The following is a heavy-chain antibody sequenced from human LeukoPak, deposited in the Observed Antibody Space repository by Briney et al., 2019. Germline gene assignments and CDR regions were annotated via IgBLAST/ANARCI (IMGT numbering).Heavy chain of an antibody. CDR1: GYNFTNFW. J-gene: IGHJ5*02. V-gene: IGHV5-51*01. CDR3: AKLLFSPYFDWSCPNWFDP. D-gene: IGHD3-9*01. Sequence: GESLKISCKASGYNFTNFWIGWVRQVPGKGLEWMGIIYPGDSNSIYSPSFQGQVTFSADKSITTAYLQWSSLKASDTAMYYCAKLLFSPYFDWSCPNWFDPWGQGTLVTVSS. CDR2: IYPGDSNS.